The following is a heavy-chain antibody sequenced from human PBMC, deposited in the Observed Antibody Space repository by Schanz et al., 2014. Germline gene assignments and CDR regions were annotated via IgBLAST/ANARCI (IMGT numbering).Heavy chain of an antibody. CDR1: GFTFSSYA. CDR3: PREMGSALLRYFDL. J-gene: IGHJ2*01. CDR2: ISDSGGSK. D-gene: IGHD1-26*01. V-gene: IGHV3-23*04. Sequence: EVQLVESGGALVQPGGSLRLSCVASGFTFSSYAMNWVRQAPGKGLEWVSGISDSGGSKYYVDSVEGRFTISRDNSKNTLYLQMNNLRAEDMAVYYCPREMGSALLRYFDLWGRGTLVTVSS.